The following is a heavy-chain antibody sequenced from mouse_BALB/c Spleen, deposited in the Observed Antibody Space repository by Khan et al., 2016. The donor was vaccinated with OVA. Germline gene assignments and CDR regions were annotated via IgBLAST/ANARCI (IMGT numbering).Heavy chain of an antibody. V-gene: IGHV3-8*02. J-gene: IGHJ3*01. CDR3: ARSTYRYAFDY. Sequence: EVELQESGPSLVKPSQTLSLTCSVTGDSITSGYWSWIRKFPGNKLEYMGYMIYSGNTYYNPSLKSRISITRHTSNNQYYLQLNSVTTEDTATYYCARSTYRYAFDYWGQGTLVTVSA. CDR1: GDSITSGY. D-gene: IGHD2-14*01. CDR2: MIYSGNT.